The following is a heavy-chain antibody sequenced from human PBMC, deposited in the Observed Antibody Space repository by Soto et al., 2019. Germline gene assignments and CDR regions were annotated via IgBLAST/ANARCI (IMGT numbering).Heavy chain of an antibody. CDR1: GFTFSSYA. V-gene: IGHV3-23*01. D-gene: IGHD5-18*01. CDR2: ISGSGGST. CDR3: SAGGGYSSLFDY. J-gene: IGHJ4*02. Sequence: XGSLGLSCAASGFTFSSYAMSGVRQAPGKGLEWVSAISGSGGSTYYADSVKGRFTISRDNSKNTLYLQMNSLRAEDTAVYYCSAGGGYSSLFDYWGQGTLVTVSS.